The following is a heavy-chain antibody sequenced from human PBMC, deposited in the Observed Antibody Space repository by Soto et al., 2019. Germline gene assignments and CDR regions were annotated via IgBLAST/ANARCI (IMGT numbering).Heavy chain of an antibody. J-gene: IGHJ4*01. CDR3: AKGSTYSFYFDH. CDR1: GFSLSSYD. V-gene: IGHV3-23*01. Sequence: PGGSLRLSCVASGFSLSSYDMSWVRQAPGKGLEWVSFIIGNSGTTYYADSVKGRFTISRDNSKNTLYLQMSRLGAEDTAAYYCAKGSTYSFYFDHWGQGTLVTVS. D-gene: IGHD5-18*01. CDR2: IIGNSGTT.